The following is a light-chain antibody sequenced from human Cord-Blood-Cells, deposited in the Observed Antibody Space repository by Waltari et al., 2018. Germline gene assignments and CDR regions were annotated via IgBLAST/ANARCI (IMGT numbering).Light chain of an antibody. Sequence: QSALTQPPSASGSPGQSVTISCTGTSSDVGGYNYVSWYQQHPGKAPNLMSYEVSKRPSGVPDRFSGSKSGNAASLTVSGLQAEDEADYYCSSYAGSNNYVFGTGTKVTVL. CDR1: SSDVGGYNY. CDR3: SSYAGSNNYV. CDR2: EVS. J-gene: IGLJ1*01. V-gene: IGLV2-8*01.